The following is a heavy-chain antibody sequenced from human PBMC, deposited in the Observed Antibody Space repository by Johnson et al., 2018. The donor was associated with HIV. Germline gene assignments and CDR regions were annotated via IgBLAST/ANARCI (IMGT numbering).Heavy chain of an antibody. J-gene: IGHJ3*02. CDR1: GFTVSSNY. Sequence: QMQLVESGGGLVQPGGSLRLSCAASGFTVSSNYMSWVRQAPGKGLEWVAVISYDGSNKYYADSVKGRFTIFRNNSKNTLYLQMNSLGAEDTAVYYCARPLSSGLGFDAFDIWGQGTMVTVSS. CDR2: ISYDGSNK. V-gene: IGHV3-30-3*01. D-gene: IGHD3-22*01. CDR3: ARPLSSGLGFDAFDI.